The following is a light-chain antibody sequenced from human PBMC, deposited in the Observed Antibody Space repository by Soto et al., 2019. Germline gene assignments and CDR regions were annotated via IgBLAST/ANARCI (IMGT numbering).Light chain of an antibody. CDR1: SSNIGAGYD. V-gene: IGLV1-40*01. CDR2: DNT. Sequence: QPVLTQPPSVSGAPGQRVTISCTGSSSNIGAGYDVHWYQQLPGAAPKLLIYDNTNRPSGVPDRFSGSKSGTSASLAITGLQAEDEADYYCQSYDSSLSVVFGGGTQLTVL. J-gene: IGLJ7*01. CDR3: QSYDSSLSVV.